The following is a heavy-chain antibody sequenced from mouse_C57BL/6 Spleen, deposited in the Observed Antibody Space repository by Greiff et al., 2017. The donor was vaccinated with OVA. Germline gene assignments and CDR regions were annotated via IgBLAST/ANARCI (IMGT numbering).Heavy chain of an antibody. CDR3: ASNYYGSSYDWYFDV. D-gene: IGHD1-1*01. CDR2: IHPNSGST. CDR1: GYTFTSYW. V-gene: IGHV1-64*01. J-gene: IGHJ1*03. Sequence: QVQLQQSGAELVKPGASVKLSCKASGYTFTSYWMHWVKQRPGQGLEWIGMIHPNSGSTNYHEKFKSKATLTVDKSSSTAYMQLSSLTSEDSAVYYCASNYYGSSYDWYFDVWGTGTTVTVAS.